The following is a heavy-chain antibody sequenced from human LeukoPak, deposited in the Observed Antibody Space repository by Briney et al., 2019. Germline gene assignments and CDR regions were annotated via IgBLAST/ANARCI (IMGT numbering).Heavy chain of an antibody. V-gene: IGHV3-33*01. Sequence: GGSLRLSCAASGFTFSSYGMHWVRQAPGKGLEWVAVIWYDGSNKYYADSVKGRFTISRDNSKNTLYLQMNSLRAEDTAVYYCARVQGGAARREGYYFDYWGQGTLDTVSS. CDR1: GFTFSSYG. CDR2: IWYDGSNK. D-gene: IGHD6-6*01. CDR3: ARVQGGAARREGYYFDY. J-gene: IGHJ4*02.